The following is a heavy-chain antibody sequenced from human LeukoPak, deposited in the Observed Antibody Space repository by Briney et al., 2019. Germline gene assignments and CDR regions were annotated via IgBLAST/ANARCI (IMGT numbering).Heavy chain of an antibody. CDR3: ARSGTKTNGFDY. Sequence: SETLSLTCTVSGGSNSTYYWSWIRQPPGKGLEWIGYIYYSGSTNYSPSLQSRVTISVDTSRNQFSLRLSSVTAADTAMYYCARSGTKTNGFDYWGQGTLVTVSS. V-gene: IGHV4-59*01. J-gene: IGHJ4*02. CDR2: IYYSGST. D-gene: IGHD2-8*01. CDR1: GGSNSTYY.